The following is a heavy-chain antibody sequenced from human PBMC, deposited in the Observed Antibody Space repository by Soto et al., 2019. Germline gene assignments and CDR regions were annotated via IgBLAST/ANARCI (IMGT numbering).Heavy chain of an antibody. J-gene: IGHJ4*02. CDR1: GASISRGNFY. D-gene: IGHD6-13*01. CDR3: ARVGDFAGAY. V-gene: IGHV4-61*01. Sequence: SETRSLTWIVSGASISRGNFYWRGIRQPPGKVLDWIAYIHSGGITDYNPSLKSRVFISRDTSKNQFSLTVRSVTAADTAMYYCARVGDFAGAYWGQGHLVTVSS. CDR2: IHSGGIT.